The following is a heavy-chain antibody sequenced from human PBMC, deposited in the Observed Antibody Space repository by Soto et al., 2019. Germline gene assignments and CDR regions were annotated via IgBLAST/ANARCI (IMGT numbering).Heavy chain of an antibody. D-gene: IGHD3-16*01. Sequence: QVQLQQWGAGLLKPSETLSLTCAVYGGSFGGSSWSWIGQPPGKGREGMGEINHSEGTTYTPSLKSRATISVDTSKNQFSLKLSSVTAADTAVYYCSTGIVFTTSWGQGTLVTVSS. CDR3: STGIVFTTS. CDR2: INHSEGT. J-gene: IGHJ5*02. CDR1: GGSFGGSS. V-gene: IGHV4-34*01.